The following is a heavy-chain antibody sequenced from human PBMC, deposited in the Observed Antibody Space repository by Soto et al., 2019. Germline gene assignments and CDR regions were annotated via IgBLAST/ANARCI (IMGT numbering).Heavy chain of an antibody. CDR2: ISYDGSNK. D-gene: IGHD1-1*01. J-gene: IGHJ6*02. V-gene: IGHV3-30*18. CDR3: AKSGTFHHYGMDV. CDR1: GFTFSSYG. Sequence: GGSLRLSCAASGFTFSSYGMHWVRQAPGKGLEWVAVISYDGSNKYYADSVKGRFTISRDNSKNTLYLQMNSLRAEDTAVYYFAKSGTFHHYGMDVWGQGTTVTVSS.